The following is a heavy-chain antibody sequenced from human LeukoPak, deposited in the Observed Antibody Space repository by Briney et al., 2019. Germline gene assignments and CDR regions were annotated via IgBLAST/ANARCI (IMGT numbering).Heavy chain of an antibody. Sequence: SETLSLTCAVYGGSFSGYYWSWIRQPPGEGLEWIGEINHSGSTNYNPSLKSRVTISVDTSKNQFSLKLSSVTAADTAVYYCARGRYDFWSGYPHKYYFDYWGQGTLVTVSS. D-gene: IGHD3-3*01. CDR1: GGSFSGYY. CDR3: ARGRYDFWSGYPHKYYFDY. V-gene: IGHV4-34*01. CDR2: INHSGST. J-gene: IGHJ4*02.